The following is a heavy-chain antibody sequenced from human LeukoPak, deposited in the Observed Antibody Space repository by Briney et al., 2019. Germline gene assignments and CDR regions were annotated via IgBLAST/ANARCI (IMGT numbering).Heavy chain of an antibody. J-gene: IGHJ3*02. D-gene: IGHD5-18*01. CDR1: GFTFSSYA. CDR2: ISYDGSNK. Sequence: PGRSLRLSCAASGFTFSSYAMHWVRQAPGKGLEWVAVISYDGSNKYSADSVKGRFTISRDNSKNTLYLQMNSLRADDTAVYYCAGLDAAMPDAFDIWGQGTTVTVSS. V-gene: IGHV3-30*04. CDR3: AGLDAAMPDAFDI.